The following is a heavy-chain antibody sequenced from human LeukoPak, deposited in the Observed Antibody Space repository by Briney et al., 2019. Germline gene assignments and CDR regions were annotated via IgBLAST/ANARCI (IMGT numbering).Heavy chain of an antibody. CDR2: INQGETEK. CDR3: ARAVTTGTVDY. CDR1: GFTFRSYW. V-gene: IGHV3-7*01. J-gene: IGHJ4*02. D-gene: IGHD1-1*01. Sequence: GGSLSLSCAASGFTFRSYWMTWVRQTPGRGLEWVANINQGETEKYYVDSVEGRFTISRDNAKNSLYLRMNSLRAEDTAMYYCARAVTTGTVDYWGQGTLVTVSS.